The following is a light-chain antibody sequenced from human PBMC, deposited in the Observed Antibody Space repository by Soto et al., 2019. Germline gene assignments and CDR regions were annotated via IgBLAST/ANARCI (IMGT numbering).Light chain of an antibody. V-gene: IGKV3-20*01. Sequence: EIVLTQSPGTLSLSPGERATLSCRASQSVSSSSLAWYQQKPGQAPRLLIYDASSRATGIPDRFSGSGSGTEFTLTISRLEPEDFAVYYCQQYSSLLTFGGGTRVEIK. CDR3: QQYSSLLT. J-gene: IGKJ4*01. CDR2: DAS. CDR1: QSVSSSS.